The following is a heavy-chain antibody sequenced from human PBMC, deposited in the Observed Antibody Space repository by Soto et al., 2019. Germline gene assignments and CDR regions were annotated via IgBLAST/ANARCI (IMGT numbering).Heavy chain of an antibody. V-gene: IGHV3-21*01. J-gene: IGHJ5*02. CDR2: ISSSSSYI. D-gene: IGHD6-6*01. CDR1: GFTFSSYS. CDR3: ARDPSIAARPIGWLDP. Sequence: GGSLRLSCAASGFTFSSYSMIWVRQAPGKGLEWVSSISSSSSYIYYADSVKGRFTISRDKAKNSLYLQMNSLRAEDTAVYYCARDPSIAARPIGWLDPCGEGTMVTVST.